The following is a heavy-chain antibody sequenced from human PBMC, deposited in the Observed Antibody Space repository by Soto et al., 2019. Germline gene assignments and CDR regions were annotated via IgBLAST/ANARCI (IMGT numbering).Heavy chain of an antibody. V-gene: IGHV1-2*04. J-gene: IGHJ3*01. Sequence: QVQLVQSGAEVKKPGASVKVSCKASGYTFTGYYMHWVRQAPGQGLEWMGWINPNSGGTNYAQKFQGWVTMTRDTSLSTAYMELCRLSSDDTAVYYCARVRVEVRDIFEVWVQGTTVTVSS. D-gene: IGHD3-10*01. CDR3: ARVRVEVRDIFEV. CDR2: INPNSGGT. CDR1: GYTFTGYY.